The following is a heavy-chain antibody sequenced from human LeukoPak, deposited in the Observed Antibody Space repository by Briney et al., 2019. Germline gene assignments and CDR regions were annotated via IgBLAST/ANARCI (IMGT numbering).Heavy chain of an antibody. J-gene: IGHJ5*02. CDR3: ARGGSGYALNWFDP. Sequence: SETLSLTCTVSGGSISRFYWSWIRQPPGKGLEWIGFIYYSGSTNYNPSLKSRVTISVDTSKNQFSLKLSSVTAADTAVYYCARGGSGYALNWFDPWGQGTLVTVSS. D-gene: IGHD5-12*01. CDR2: IYYSGST. V-gene: IGHV4-59*01. CDR1: GGSISRFY.